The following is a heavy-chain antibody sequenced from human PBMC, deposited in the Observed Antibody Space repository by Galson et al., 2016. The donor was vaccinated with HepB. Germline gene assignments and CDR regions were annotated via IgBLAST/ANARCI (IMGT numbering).Heavy chain of an antibody. CDR3: AKGSRRGFLEWLPRMERYYYGMDV. D-gene: IGHD3-3*01. V-gene: IGHV3-23*01. Sequence: SLRLSCAASGFTFSSYAMSWVRQAPGKGLGWVSAISGSGGSTYYADSVKGRFTISRDNSKNTLYLQMNSLRAEDTAVYYWAKGSRRGFLEWLPRMERYYYGMDVWGQGTTVTVSS. CDR2: ISGSGGST. J-gene: IGHJ6*02. CDR1: GFTFSSYA.